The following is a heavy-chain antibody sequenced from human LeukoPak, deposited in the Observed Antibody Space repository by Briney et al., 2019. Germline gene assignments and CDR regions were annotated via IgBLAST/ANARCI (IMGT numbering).Heavy chain of an antibody. CDR1: GLTLDAYA. V-gene: IGHV3-9*01. CDR2: ISWNGDKI. D-gene: IGHD1-7*01. CDR3: ARTREGAFDI. Sequence: GGSLRLSCAASGLTLDAYAIHWVRQGPGKGLEWVSGISWNGDKIEYADSVKGRFTISRDNAKNSLYLQMNSLRAEDTAVYYCARTREGAFDIWGQGTMVTVSS. J-gene: IGHJ3*02.